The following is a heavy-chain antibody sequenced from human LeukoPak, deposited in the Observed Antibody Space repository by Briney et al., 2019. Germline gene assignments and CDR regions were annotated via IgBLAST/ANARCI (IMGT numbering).Heavy chain of an antibody. J-gene: IGHJ4*02. V-gene: IGHV3-23*01. CDR1: GFTFSGYA. D-gene: IGHD1-26*01. CDR2: ISGSGGST. Sequence: GGSLRLSCAASGFTFSGYAMSWVRQAPGKGLEWVSAISGSGGSTYYADSVKGRFTISRDNSKNTLYLQMNSLRAEDTAVYYCAKDNSPIVGALDYWGQGTLVTVSS. CDR3: AKDNSPIVGALDY.